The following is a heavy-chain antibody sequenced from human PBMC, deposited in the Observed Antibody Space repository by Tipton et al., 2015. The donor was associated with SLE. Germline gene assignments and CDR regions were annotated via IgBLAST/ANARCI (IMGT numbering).Heavy chain of an antibody. CDR2: IYHSGNT. CDR3: ARGRITMVQRNAFDI. Sequence: TLSLTCAVSGGSISSSNWWSWVRQPPGKGLERIGVIYHSGNTNYNPSLKSRVTISVDTSNNQFSLRLSFVTAADTAVYYCARGRITMVQRNAFDIWGQGTMVTVSS. J-gene: IGHJ3*02. D-gene: IGHD3-10*01. CDR1: GGSISSSNW. V-gene: IGHV4-4*02.